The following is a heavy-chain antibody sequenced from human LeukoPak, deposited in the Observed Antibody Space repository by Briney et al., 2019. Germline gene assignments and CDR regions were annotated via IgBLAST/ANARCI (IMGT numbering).Heavy chain of an antibody. CDR1: GFTFSNAW. CDR2: IKSKTDGGTT. CDR3: TSITIFGVVTDY. Sequence: PGGSLRLSCAASGFTFSNAWMSWVRQAPGKGLEWVGRIKSKTDGGTTDYAAPVKGRFTISRDDSKNTLYLQMNSLKTEDTAVYYCTSITIFGVVTDYWGQGTLVTVSS. J-gene: IGHJ4*02. V-gene: IGHV3-15*01. D-gene: IGHD3-3*01.